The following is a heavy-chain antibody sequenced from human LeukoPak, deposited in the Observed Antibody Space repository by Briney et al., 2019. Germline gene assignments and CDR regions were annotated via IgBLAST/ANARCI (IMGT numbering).Heavy chain of an antibody. D-gene: IGHD3-22*01. CDR1: GFTVSSNY. Sequence: GGSLRLSCAASGFTVSSNYMSWVRQAPGKGLEWVSVIYSGGSTYYADSVKGRFTISRDNSKNTLNLQMNSLRAEDTAVYYCASLTYYYDSSGYYYFDYWGQGTLVTVSS. V-gene: IGHV3-53*01. CDR2: IYSGGST. CDR3: ASLTYYYDSSGYYYFDY. J-gene: IGHJ4*02.